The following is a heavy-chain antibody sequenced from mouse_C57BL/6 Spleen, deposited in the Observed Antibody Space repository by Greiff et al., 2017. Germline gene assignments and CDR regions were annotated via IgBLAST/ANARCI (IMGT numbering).Heavy chain of an antibody. CDR1: GFTFSSYA. CDR3: ARAYYDYDAGYAMDY. J-gene: IGHJ4*01. D-gene: IGHD2-4*01. CDR2: ISDGGSYT. V-gene: IGHV5-4*01. Sequence: EVQLVESGGGLVKPGGSLKLSCAASGFTFSSYAMSWVRQTPEKRLEWVATISDGGSYTYYPDNVKGRFTLSRDNAKNNLYLQMSHLKSEDTAMYYCARAYYDYDAGYAMDYWGQGTSVTVSS.